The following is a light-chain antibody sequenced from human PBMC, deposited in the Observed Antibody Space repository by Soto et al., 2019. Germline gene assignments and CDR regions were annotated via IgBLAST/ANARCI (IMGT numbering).Light chain of an antibody. CDR1: SSDAGNYNL. CDR3: CSYAGSRV. Sequence: QSALTQPGSVSGSPGQSITISCTGTSSDAGNYNLVSWYQHHPGKAPKLMIYEGSKRPSGVSNRFSGSNSGTTASLTISGLQAEDEADYYCCSYAGSRVFGGGTQLTVL. V-gene: IGLV2-23*01. CDR2: EGS. J-gene: IGLJ3*02.